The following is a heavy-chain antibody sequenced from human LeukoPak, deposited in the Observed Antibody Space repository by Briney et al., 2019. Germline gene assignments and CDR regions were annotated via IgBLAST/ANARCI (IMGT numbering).Heavy chain of an antibody. V-gene: IGHV3-30*02. J-gene: IGHJ4*02. D-gene: IGHD2-2*01. Sequence: GGSLRLSCAASGFTFVSSAMHWVRQAPGKGLECVAFIQFDGSFKHYSDSVKGRVTISRDSSKNTLYLEMNSLRPEDTGVYYCATHCSGTACHRDYWGQGTLVTVSS. CDR2: IQFDGSFK. CDR3: ATHCSGTACHRDY. CDR1: GFTFVSSA.